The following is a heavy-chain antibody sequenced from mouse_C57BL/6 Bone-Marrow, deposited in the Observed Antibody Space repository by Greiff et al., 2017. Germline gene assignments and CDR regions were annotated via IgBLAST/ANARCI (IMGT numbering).Heavy chain of an antibody. D-gene: IGHD2-5*01. CDR1: YTFSRRVH. Sequence: QVQLQQSGPELARPWASVKISCQAFYTFSRRVHFSIRDTNSWMQWVKQRPGLGLEWIGAIYPGNGDTSYNQKFKGKATLTADKTYNTAHMQLSRLTSEDSAVYYCACGSNPWYFDVWGTGTTVTVSS. CDR3: SEDSAVYYCACGSNPWYFDV. CDR2: GLGLEWIG. J-gene: IGHJ1*03. V-gene: IGHV1-87*01.